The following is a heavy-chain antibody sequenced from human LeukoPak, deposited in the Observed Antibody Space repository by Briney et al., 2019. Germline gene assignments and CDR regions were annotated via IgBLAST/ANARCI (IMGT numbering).Heavy chain of an antibody. CDR3: ARRGGLMGSYYTFDY. CDR2: INHSGST. J-gene: IGHJ4*02. CDR1: GGSISSSSYY. D-gene: IGHD3-10*01. V-gene: IGHV4-39*07. Sequence: SETLSLTCAVSGGSISSSSYYWGWFRQPRGKGLEWIGEINHSGSTNYNPSLKSRVTISVDTSKNQFSLKLSSVTAADTAVYYRARRGGLMGSYYTFDYWGQGTLVTVSS.